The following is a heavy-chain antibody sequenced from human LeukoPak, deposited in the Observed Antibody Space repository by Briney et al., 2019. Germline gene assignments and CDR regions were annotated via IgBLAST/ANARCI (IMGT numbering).Heavy chain of an antibody. CDR3: ARSDRVATDSVDYFDY. D-gene: IGHD5-12*01. V-gene: IGHV4-39*07. CDR2: IYYSGST. CDR1: GFIFSRYG. J-gene: IGHJ4*02. Sequence: GSLRLSCAASGFIFSRYGMTWVRQAPGRGLEWIGSIYYSGSTYYNPSLKSRVTISVDTSKNQLSLRLSSVTAADTAVYYCARSDRVATDSVDYFDYWGQGTLVTVSS.